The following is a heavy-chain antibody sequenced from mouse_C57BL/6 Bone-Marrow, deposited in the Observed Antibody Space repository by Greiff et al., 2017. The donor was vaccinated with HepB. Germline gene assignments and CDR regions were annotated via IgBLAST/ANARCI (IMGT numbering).Heavy chain of an antibody. D-gene: IGHD1-1*01. CDR2: ISSGGSYT. J-gene: IGHJ4*01. Sequence: VQLKQSGGDLVKPGGSLKLSCAASGFTFSSYGMSWVRQTPDKRLEWVATISSGGSYTYYPDSVKGRFTISRDNAKNTLYLQMSSLKSEDTAMYYCARQDGSSYCYAMDYWGQGTSVTVSS. CDR1: GFTFSSYG. V-gene: IGHV5-6*01. CDR3: ARQDGSSYCYAMDY.